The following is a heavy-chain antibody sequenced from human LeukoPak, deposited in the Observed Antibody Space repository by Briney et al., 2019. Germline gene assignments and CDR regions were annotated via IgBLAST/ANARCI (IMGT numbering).Heavy chain of an antibody. D-gene: IGHD1-26*01. CDR3: ARDGRVGATIVWFDP. Sequence: PGGSLRLSCAASGFTFSSYSMNWVRQAPGKGLEWVSSISSSSSYIYYADSVKGRFTISRDNAKNSLYLQMNSLRAEDTAVYYCARDGRVGATIVWFDPWSQGTLVTVSS. V-gene: IGHV3-21*01. CDR1: GFTFSSYS. J-gene: IGHJ5*02. CDR2: ISSSSSYI.